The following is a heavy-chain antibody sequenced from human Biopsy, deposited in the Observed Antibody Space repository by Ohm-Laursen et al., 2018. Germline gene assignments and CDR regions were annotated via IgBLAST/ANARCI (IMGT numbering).Heavy chain of an antibody. Sequence: SETLSLTWTVSGGSISSGGSYWSWIRQPAGKGLEWIGRMYISGTTNYNPSLKSRVTMSIDTSKNQFSLRLSSVTAADTAVYYCATLYGDDYSYYGLDVWGQGTSVTVSS. CDR2: MYISGTT. J-gene: IGHJ6*02. CDR1: GGSISSGGSY. D-gene: IGHD4-17*01. V-gene: IGHV4-61*02. CDR3: ATLYGDDYSYYGLDV.